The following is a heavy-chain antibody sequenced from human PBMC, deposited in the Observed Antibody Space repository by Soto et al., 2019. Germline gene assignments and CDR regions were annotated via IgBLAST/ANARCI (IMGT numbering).Heavy chain of an antibody. V-gene: IGHV4-39*01. CDR2: IYYAGNT. J-gene: IGHJ6*03. CDR3: ARLSTWSVYYVYNHFYRDV. D-gene: IGHD3-3*01. Sequence: QMQLHESGPGLVKPAETLSLTCTVSGGSISSSSYYWGWIRQPPGKGLEWIANIYYAGNTYYYPSLKSRGAISVDPSTNQCSLRLTAVTAADTAVYYCARLSTWSVYYVYNHFYRDVWGKGTTVTVSS. CDR1: GGSISSSSYY.